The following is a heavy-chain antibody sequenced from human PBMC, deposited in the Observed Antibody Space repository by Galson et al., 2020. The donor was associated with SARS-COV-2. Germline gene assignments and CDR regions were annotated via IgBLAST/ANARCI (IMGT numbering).Heavy chain of an antibody. CDR1: GDSISSDDFY. CDR2: IHSSGNT. D-gene: IGHD4-17*01. Sequence: SETLSLTCTVSGDSISSDDFYWSWIRQTPGTGLEWIGDIHSSGNTYYNPSLMSRGTISVDTSKNQFSLRLSSVTATDTAVYFCARTSSTATREYYFDYWDQGTVVSVSS. J-gene: IGHJ4*02. V-gene: IGHV4-30-4*01. CDR3: ARTSSTATREYYFDY.